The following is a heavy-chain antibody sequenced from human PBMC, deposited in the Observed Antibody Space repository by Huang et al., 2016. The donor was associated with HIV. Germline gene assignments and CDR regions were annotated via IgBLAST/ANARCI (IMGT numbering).Heavy chain of an antibody. CDR1: GGTVSSYA. CDR3: VSANYYDSSGHFKYYFDY. D-gene: IGHD3-22*01. J-gene: IGHJ4*02. V-gene: IGHV1-69*12. CDR2: IIPMFGKA. Sequence: QVQLVQSGAEVKKPGSYVKVSCKASGGTVSSYAIRWVRQAPGQGLDWMGGIIPMFGKANYAQKFQGRVTITADESTSTAYMELSSLRSEDTAVYYCVSANYYDSSGHFKYYFDYWGQGTLVTVSS.